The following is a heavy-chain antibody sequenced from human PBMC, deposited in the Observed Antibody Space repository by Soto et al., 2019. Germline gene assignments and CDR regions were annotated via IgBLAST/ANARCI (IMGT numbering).Heavy chain of an antibody. J-gene: IGHJ3*02. CDR1: GGSISSGGYY. D-gene: IGHD2-15*01. CDR3: ARGVPPLLGFSSLNDAFDI. CDR2: IYYSGST. Sequence: QVQLQESGPGLVKPSQTLSLTCTVSGGSISSGGYYWSWIRQHPGKGLEWIGYIYYSGSTYYNPSLKSRVTISVDTSKNQFSLKLSSVTAADTAVYYCARGVPPLLGFSSLNDAFDIWGQGTMVTVSS. V-gene: IGHV4-31*03.